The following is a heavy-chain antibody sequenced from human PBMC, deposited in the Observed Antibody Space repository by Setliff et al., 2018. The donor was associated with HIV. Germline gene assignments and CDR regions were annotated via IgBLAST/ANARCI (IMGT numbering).Heavy chain of an antibody. Sequence: PGGSLRLSCAASGFTFSSYSMSWVRQAPAKGLEWIGAIHHSGNTYYYPSLKSRVTIPVDTSKNLFSLKVTSVTAADAAVYYCARHDIPMVRGLVWGQGTTVTVSS. CDR1: GFTFSSYS. J-gene: IGHJ6*02. D-gene: IGHD3-10*01. CDR2: IHHSGNT. V-gene: IGHV4-38-2*01. CDR3: ARHDIPMVRGLV.